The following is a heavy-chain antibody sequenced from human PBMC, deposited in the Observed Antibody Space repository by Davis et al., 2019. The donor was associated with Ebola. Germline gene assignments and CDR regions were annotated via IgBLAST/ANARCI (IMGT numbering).Heavy chain of an antibody. D-gene: IGHD6-6*01. V-gene: IGHV3-30*04. Sequence: GESLKISCAASGFIFNSYEISWVRQAPGKGLEWVAIISYDGSNKYYADSVKGRFTISRDNSKNTLYLQMNSLRAEDTAVYYCAKDGDSSSSSYYYYYGMDVWGQGTTVTVSS. CDR3: AKDGDSSSSSYYYYYGMDV. J-gene: IGHJ6*02. CDR1: GFIFNSYE. CDR2: ISYDGSNK.